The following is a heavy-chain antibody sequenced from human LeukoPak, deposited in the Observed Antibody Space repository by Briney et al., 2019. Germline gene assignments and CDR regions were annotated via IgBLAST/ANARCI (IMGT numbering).Heavy chain of an antibody. D-gene: IGHD6-13*01. V-gene: IGHV3-21*01. CDR1: GFTFSSYS. CDR2: ISSSSSYI. J-gene: IGHJ4*02. Sequence: GGSLRLSCAASGFTFSSYSMNWVRQAPGKGLEWVSSISSSSSYIYYADSVKGRFTISRDNAKNSLYLQMNSLRAEDTAVYYCARVEEDSSSWYYFDYWGQGTLVTVSS. CDR3: ARVEEDSSSWYYFDY.